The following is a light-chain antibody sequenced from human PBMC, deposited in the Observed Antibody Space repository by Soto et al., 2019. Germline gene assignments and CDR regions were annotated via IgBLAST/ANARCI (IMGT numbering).Light chain of an antibody. CDR2: AAA. J-gene: IGKJ5*01. V-gene: IGKV3-15*01. CDR3: NLYNSGPPFT. CDR1: QTISTN. Sequence: IVVTQSPATLSVSPGERATLSCRASQTISTNLGWYQHQPAQPPTRLIYAAATRATGVPARFSGSGSGTEFTLTISSMQAEDFSVFYCNLYNSGPPFTFGQGTRLEMK.